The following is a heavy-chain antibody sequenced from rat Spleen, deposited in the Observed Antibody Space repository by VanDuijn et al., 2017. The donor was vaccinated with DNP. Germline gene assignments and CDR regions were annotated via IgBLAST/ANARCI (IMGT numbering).Heavy chain of an antibody. D-gene: IGHD1-2*01. Sequence: EVQLVESGGGLVQPGRSLKLSCAASGFTFSDYAMAWVRQAPTKGLEWVAAISTGGGNTYYRDSVKGRFTISRDNAKSTLYLQMDSLRSEDTATYYCARHDYGSSFFDYWGQGVMVTVSS. CDR3: ARHDYGSSFFDY. V-gene: IGHV5S23*01. CDR1: GFTFSDYA. CDR2: ISTGGGNT. J-gene: IGHJ2*01.